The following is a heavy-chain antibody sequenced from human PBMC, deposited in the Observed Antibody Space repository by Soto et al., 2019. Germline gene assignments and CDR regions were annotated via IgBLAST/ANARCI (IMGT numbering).Heavy chain of an antibody. CDR2: AHYSGNT. J-gene: IGHJ4*02. V-gene: IGHV4-59*12. CDR3: ARTTAAIHLNY. Sequence: SETLSLTCTVSGGYISPYYWSWIRQPPGKGLEWIGDAHYSGNTTYNPSLESRVTISVDTSRNRFSLNLTSVTAADTAVYYCARTTAAIHLNYWSQGTLVTVSS. CDR1: GGYISPYY. D-gene: IGHD2-21*02.